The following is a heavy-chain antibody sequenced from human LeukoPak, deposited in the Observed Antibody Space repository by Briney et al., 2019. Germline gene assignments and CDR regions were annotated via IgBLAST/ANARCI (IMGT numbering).Heavy chain of an antibody. CDR2: ISGSGDST. Sequence: GGSLRLSCAASGFTFSSYAMSWVRQAPGKGLEWVSGISGSGDSTYYGDSVKGRFTISRDNSKNTLYLQMNSLRAEDTAVYYCAKTSATVTPGPLDYWGQGTLVTVSS. V-gene: IGHV3-23*01. CDR3: AKTSATVTPGPLDY. CDR1: GFTFSSYA. D-gene: IGHD4-17*01. J-gene: IGHJ4*02.